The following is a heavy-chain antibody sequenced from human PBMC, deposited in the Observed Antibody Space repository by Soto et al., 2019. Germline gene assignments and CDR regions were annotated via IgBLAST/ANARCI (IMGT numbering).Heavy chain of an antibody. J-gene: IGHJ4*02. CDR3: ATGSTILEMATDRGFYYFDY. CDR2: INAGNGNT. Sequence: ASVKVSCKASGYTFTSYAMHWVRQAPGQRLEWMGWINAGNGNTKYSQKFQGRVTFTRDTSAGTVYMQLSSLTSEDTAVYYCATGSTILEMATDRGFYYFDYWGQGTLVTVSS. D-gene: IGHD5-12*01. V-gene: IGHV1-3*01. CDR1: GYTFTSYA.